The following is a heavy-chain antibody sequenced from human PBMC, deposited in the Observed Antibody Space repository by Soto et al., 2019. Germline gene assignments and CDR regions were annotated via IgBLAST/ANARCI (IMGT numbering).Heavy chain of an antibody. J-gene: IGHJ4*02. V-gene: IGHV4-4*02. Sequence: QVQLQESGPGLVKPSGTLSLTCAVSGGSISSSNWWSWVRQPPGKGLEWMGEINHSGSTNYNPSLKSRVTISVDTSKNQFSLKLSSVTAADTAVYYCAREFIAASSWELRRGFDYWGQGTLVTVSS. D-gene: IGHD6-13*01. CDR3: AREFIAASSWELRRGFDY. CDR1: GGSISSSNW. CDR2: INHSGST.